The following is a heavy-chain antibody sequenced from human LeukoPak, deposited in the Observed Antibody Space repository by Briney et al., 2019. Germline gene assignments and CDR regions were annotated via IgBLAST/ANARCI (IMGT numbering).Heavy chain of an antibody. CDR2: IFTSDSSI. D-gene: IGHD3-16*01. Sequence: GGSLRLSCAASGFSIINYGMTWVRQAPGKGLEWVSYIFTSDSSIFSADSVRGRFTISGDNAKNTLYLQMNSLRAEDTGVYFCARAHGLTYFDSWGQGTLVTVSS. J-gene: IGHJ4*02. CDR1: GFSIINYG. V-gene: IGHV3-48*03. CDR3: ARAHGLTYFDS.